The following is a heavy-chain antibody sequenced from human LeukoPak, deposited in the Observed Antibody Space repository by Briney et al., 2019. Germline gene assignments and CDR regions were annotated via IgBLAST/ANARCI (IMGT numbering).Heavy chain of an antibody. CDR3: ARGRGLLTSLVYYYYYMDL. CDR2: INHSASS. D-gene: IGHD1-14*01. Sequence: NPSETLSLTCAVYGGPFSGYYWSWIRPPPGKGMEWIGEINHSASSNYIPSLKSRVTISVDTSQNQFSLKLSSVTAADTAVYYCARGRGLLTSLVYYYYYMDLWGRGTRVSVSS. CDR1: GGPFSGYY. J-gene: IGHJ6*03. V-gene: IGHV4-34*01.